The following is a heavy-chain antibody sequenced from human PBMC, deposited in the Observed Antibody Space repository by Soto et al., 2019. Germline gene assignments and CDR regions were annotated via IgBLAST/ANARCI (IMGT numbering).Heavy chain of an antibody. CDR2: IYISGNT. V-gene: IGHV4-59*02. CDR3: ARGVLRYYHYGMDV. J-gene: IGHJ6*02. CDR1: GDSVSSYY. Sequence: QVQLQESGPGLVKPSETLPLSCTVSGDSVSSYYWSWIRQLPGRGLEWIGYIYISGNTNYNPSLKSRVTISRDTSKNQFSLNLKSVTAADTAVYYCARGVLRYYHYGMDVWGQGTTVTVSS.